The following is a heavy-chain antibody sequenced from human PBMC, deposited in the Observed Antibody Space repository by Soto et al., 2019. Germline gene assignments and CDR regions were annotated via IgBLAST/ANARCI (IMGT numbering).Heavy chain of an antibody. CDR3: ARGVPAADRNYYYYYGMDV. Sequence: KPSETLSLTCTVSGGSISSYYWSWIRQPPGKGLEWIGYIYYSGSTNYNPSLKSRVTIPVDTSKNQFSLKLSSVTAADTAVYYCARGVPAADRNYYYYYGMDVWGQGTTVTVSS. V-gene: IGHV4-59*01. CDR2: IYYSGST. J-gene: IGHJ6*02. CDR1: GGSISSYY. D-gene: IGHD2-2*01.